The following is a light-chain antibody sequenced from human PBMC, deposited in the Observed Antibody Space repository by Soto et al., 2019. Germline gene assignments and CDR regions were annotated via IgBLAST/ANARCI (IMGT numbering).Light chain of an antibody. CDR1: QGISSW. V-gene: IGKV1-5*01. CDR3: QQYNTLSGT. CDR2: DAS. Sequence: DIQMTQSPSTLSASVGDRITITCRASQGISSWLAWYQQKPGKAPKLLIYDASTLESGVPSRFSGSGFGTEFSLTISSLQPDDFASYYCQQYNTLSGTFGQGTKVDIK. J-gene: IGKJ1*01.